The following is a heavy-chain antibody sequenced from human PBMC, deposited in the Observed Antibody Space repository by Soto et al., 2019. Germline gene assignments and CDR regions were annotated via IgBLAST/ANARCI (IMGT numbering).Heavy chain of an antibody. CDR3: AKDFKQQLGNYYYYYMDI. J-gene: IGHJ6*03. CDR2: ISGSGGST. Sequence: GGSLRLSCAASGFTFSSYAMSWVRQAPGKGLEWVSAISGSGGSTYYADSVKGRFTISRDNSKNTLYLQMNSLRAEDTAVYYCAKDFKQQLGNYYYYYMDIWGKGTTVTVSS. D-gene: IGHD6-13*01. V-gene: IGHV3-23*01. CDR1: GFTFSSYA.